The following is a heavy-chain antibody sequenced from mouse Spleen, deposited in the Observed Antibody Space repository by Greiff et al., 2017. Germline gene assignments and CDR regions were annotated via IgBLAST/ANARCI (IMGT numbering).Heavy chain of an antibody. CDR1: GFTFSDFY. Sequence: EVQVVESGGGLVQSGRSLRLSCATSGFTFSDFYMEWVRQAPGKGLEWIAASRNKANDYTTEYSASVKGRFIVSRDTSQSILYLQMNALRAEDTAIYYCARDATGVFAYWGQGTLVTVSA. J-gene: IGHJ3*01. V-gene: IGHV7-1*01. CDR3: ARDATGVFAY. CDR2: SRNKANDYTT. D-gene: IGHD4-1*01.